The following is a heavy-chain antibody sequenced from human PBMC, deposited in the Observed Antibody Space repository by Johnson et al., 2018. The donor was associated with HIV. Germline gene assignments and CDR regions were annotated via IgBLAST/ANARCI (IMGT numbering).Heavy chain of an antibody. D-gene: IGHD3-3*01. V-gene: IGHV3-11*04. J-gene: IGHJ3*02. CDR3: AKDSQSPPIFGVVMPQNGFDI. Sequence: QVQLVESGGGLVEPGGSLRLSCTASGFSFGDYYMGWIRQAPGKGLEWISYISAFGLTMSYADSVKGRFTISRDNDKNSLFMEMNSLTAEDTAVYYCAKDSQSPPIFGVVMPQNGFDIWGQGTVVTVSS. CDR2: ISAFGLTM. CDR1: GFSFGDYY.